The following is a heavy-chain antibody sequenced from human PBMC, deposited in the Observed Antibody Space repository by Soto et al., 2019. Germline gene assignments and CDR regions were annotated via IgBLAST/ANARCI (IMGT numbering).Heavy chain of an antibody. CDR3: AKNLGSCSSTSCYPDDYYYYMDV. CDR1: GFTFSDYY. CDR2: ISSSGSTI. Sequence: GGSLRLSCAASGFTFSDYYMSWIRQAPGKGLEWVSYISSSGSTIYYADSVKGRFTISRDNAKNSLYLQMNSLRAEDPAVYYSAKNLGSCSSTSCYPDDYYYYMDVWGQGTPVTVSS. V-gene: IGHV3-11*01. D-gene: IGHD2-2*01. J-gene: IGHJ6*03.